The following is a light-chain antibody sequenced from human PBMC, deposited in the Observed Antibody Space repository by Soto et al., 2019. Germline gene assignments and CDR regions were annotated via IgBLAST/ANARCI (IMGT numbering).Light chain of an antibody. CDR2: KAS. Sequence: DIQMTQSTSTLSASVGDRVTITCRACQSINSWLAWYQQKPGKVPKLMIFKASSLQSGVPSRFRGSESGTEFTLTISSLQPDDFATYYCQQYNNFPRTFGQGTKVEIK. V-gene: IGKV1-5*03. CDR1: QSINSW. J-gene: IGKJ1*01. CDR3: QQYNNFPRT.